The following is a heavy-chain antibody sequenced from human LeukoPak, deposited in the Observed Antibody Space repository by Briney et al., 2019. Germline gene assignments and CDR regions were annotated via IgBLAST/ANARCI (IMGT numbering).Heavy chain of an antibody. J-gene: IGHJ4*02. CDR2: ISAYNGNT. D-gene: IGHD4-23*01. CDR3: ARVYYGGKRGDFFDY. CDR1: GYTLTSYG. V-gene: IGHV1-18*01. Sequence: ASVKVSCKASGYTLTSYGISRVPQAPGQGLEWMGWISAYNGNTNYAQKLQGRVTMTTDTSTSTAYMELRSLRSDDTAVYYCARVYYGGKRGDFFDYWGQGTLVTVSS.